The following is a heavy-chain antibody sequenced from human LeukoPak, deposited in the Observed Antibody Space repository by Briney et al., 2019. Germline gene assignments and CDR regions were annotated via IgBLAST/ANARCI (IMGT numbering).Heavy chain of an antibody. J-gene: IGHJ4*02. CDR1: GGSISSSSYY. D-gene: IGHD3-3*01. V-gene: IGHV4-39*01. CDR3: ARSRLRFSVPFDY. CDR2: IYYSGST. Sequence: PSETLSLTRTVSGGSISSSSYYWGWIRQPPGKGLEWIGSIYYSGSTYYNPSLKSRVTISVDTSKNQFSLKLSSVTAADTAVYYCARSRLRFSVPFDYWGQGTLVTVSS.